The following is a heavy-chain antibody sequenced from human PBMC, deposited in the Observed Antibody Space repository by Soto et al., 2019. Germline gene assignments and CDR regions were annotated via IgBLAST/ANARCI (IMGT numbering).Heavy chain of an antibody. CDR2: IYWDDYK. V-gene: IGHV2-5*02. CDR3: AHSWYCSGGSCYYTDYFDY. Sequence: GLDLEWLALIYWDDYKRYSPSLKSRLTITKDTSKNQVVLTMTNMDPVDTATYYCAHSWYCSGGSCYYTDYFDYWGQGTLVTVSS. D-gene: IGHD2-15*01. J-gene: IGHJ4*02.